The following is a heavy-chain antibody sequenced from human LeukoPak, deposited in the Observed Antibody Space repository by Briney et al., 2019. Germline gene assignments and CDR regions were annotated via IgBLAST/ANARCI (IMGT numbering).Heavy chain of an antibody. CDR2: INHIGST. V-gene: IGHV4-34*01. Sequence: SETLSLTCVVYGGSFSGYYWRWIRQPPGKGLEWIGEINHIGSTNYNPSLKSRVTISVDTSKNQFSLKLSSVTAADTAVYYCARGPRGGYCSSTSCFKAIYYYYYMDVWGKGTTVTVSS. CDR3: ARGPRGGYCSSTSCFKAIYYYYYMDV. CDR1: GGSFSGYY. D-gene: IGHD2-2*01. J-gene: IGHJ6*03.